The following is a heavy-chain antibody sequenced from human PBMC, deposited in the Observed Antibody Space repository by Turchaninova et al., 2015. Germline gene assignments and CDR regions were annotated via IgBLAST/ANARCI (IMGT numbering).Heavy chain of an antibody. V-gene: IGHV4-39*01. D-gene: IGHD3-10*01. Sequence: QLQLQESGPGLVKPSETLSLTCTVSGGSLSSSSYYWGWILQPPGKGLEWVGSIYYSGSPYYNPSLKSGVTIAVDPAKNQFARKLSSVTAADTAVYYCARPREGTGIDYWGQGTLVTVSS. CDR1: GGSLSSSSYY. CDR3: ARPREGTGIDY. J-gene: IGHJ4*02. CDR2: IYYSGSP.